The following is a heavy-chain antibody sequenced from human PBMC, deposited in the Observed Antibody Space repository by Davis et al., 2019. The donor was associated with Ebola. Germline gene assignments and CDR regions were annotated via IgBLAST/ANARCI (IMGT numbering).Heavy chain of an antibody. V-gene: IGHV3-11*04. CDR3: AREAPFCGGDCLDY. CDR2: IGHSGHSF. D-gene: IGHD2-21*01. J-gene: IGHJ4*02. Sequence: PGGALRLSCEVSGCAVSDYYMSWMRQAPGKGLEWIAYIGHSGHSFYCADSVKGRFTISRDNPKNSLFLQMNSLTAEDTALYYCAREAPFCGGDCLDYWGQGTLVTVSS. CDR1: GCAVSDYY.